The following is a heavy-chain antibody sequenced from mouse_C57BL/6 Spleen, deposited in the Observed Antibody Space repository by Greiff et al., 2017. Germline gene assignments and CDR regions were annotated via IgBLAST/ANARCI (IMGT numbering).Heavy chain of an antibody. V-gene: IGHV3-6*01. J-gene: IGHJ4*01. Sequence: EVKLVESGPGLVKPSQSLSLTCSVTGYSITSGYYWNWIRQFPGNKLEWMGYISYDGSNNYNPSLKNRISITRDTSKNQFFLKLNSVTTEDTATYYCARDDGYYPHYYAMDYWGQGTSVTVSS. CDR1: GYSITSGYY. D-gene: IGHD2-3*01. CDR2: ISYDGSN. CDR3: ARDDGYYPHYYAMDY.